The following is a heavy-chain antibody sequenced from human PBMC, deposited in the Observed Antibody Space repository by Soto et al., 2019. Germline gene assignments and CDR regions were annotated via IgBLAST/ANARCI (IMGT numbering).Heavy chain of an antibody. J-gene: IGHJ5*02. CDR2: MNPGSGDT. CDR3: ARMESFGSLNWFDP. V-gene: IGHV1-8*02. D-gene: IGHD5-18*01. CDR1: GYTFTNND. Sequence: ASVKVSCKASGYTFTNNDVSWVRQATGQGLEWMGWMNPGSGDTGYAQKFQGRVTMTRDISIATVCMELNSLTSEDTAIYYCARMESFGSLNWFDPWGQGTLVTVSS.